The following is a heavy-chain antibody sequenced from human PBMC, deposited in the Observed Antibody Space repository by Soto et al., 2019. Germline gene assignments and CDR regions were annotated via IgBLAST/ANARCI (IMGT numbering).Heavy chain of an antibody. CDR2: IIPIFGTA. D-gene: IGHD2-8*01. CDR3: ARGGVDCYGMDV. V-gene: IGHV1-69*13. Sequence: ASVKVSCKASGGTFSSYAISWVRQAPGQGLEWMGGIIPIFGTANYAQKFQGRVTITADESTSTAYMELSSLRSEDTAVYYCARGGVDCYGMDVWGQGTTVTVSS. CDR1: GGTFSSYA. J-gene: IGHJ6*02.